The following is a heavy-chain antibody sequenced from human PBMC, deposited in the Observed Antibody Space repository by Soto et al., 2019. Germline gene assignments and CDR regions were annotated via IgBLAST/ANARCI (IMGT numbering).Heavy chain of an antibody. V-gene: IGHV1-3*01. J-gene: IGHJ4*02. D-gene: IGHD6-13*01. CDR1: GSSFPSYA. Sequence: ASVQVSCTASGSSFPSYAMHWVRQATGQRLEWMGWINAGNGNTKYSQKFQGRVTITRDTSASTAYMELSSLRSEDTAVYYCARWPQAAAGLPPFDYWGQGTLVTVSS. CDR2: INAGNGNT. CDR3: ARWPQAAAGLPPFDY.